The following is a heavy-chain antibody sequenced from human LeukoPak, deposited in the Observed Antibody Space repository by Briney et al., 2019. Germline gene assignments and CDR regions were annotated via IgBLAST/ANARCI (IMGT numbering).Heavy chain of an antibody. V-gene: IGHV4-31*03. CDR1: GGSISSGGFY. CDR3: ARADVDTERGVGY. Sequence: SQTLSLTCSVSGGSISSGGFYWTWIRQHPGKGLEWIGYIYYSGYTYYNPSLKSRVTISVDTSKNQFSLKLSSVTAADTAVYYCARADVDTERGVGYWGQGTLVTVSS. CDR2: IYYSGYT. D-gene: IGHD5-18*01. J-gene: IGHJ4*02.